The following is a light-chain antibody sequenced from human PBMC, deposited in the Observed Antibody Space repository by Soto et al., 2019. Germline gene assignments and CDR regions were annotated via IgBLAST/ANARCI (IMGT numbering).Light chain of an antibody. V-gene: IGKV1-27*01. J-gene: IGKJ1*01. Sequence: DIQMTQSPSSLSASVGDRVTITCRASQAISNYLAWYQQTPWQPPRLIIYDASTLQSGVSSLFSGTRSWTDFTRTISNLQPEDVATYFWQRYNNIPRTFGQGTKVLLK. CDR3: QRYNNIPRT. CDR2: DAS. CDR1: QAISNY.